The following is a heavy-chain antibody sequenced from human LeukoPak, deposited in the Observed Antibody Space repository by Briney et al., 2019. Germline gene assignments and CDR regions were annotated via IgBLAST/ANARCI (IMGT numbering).Heavy chain of an antibody. J-gene: IGHJ4*02. D-gene: IGHD4-17*01. CDR1: GFTFSDYY. CDR2: IYSGGST. CDR3: ARNKVDYGDYVTSFDY. Sequence: HSGGSLRLSCAASGFTFSDYYMSWVRQAPGKGLEWVSVIYSGGSTYYADSVKGRFTISRDNSKNTLYLQMNSLRAEDTAVYYCARNKVDYGDYVTSFDYWGQGTLVTVFS. V-gene: IGHV3-53*01.